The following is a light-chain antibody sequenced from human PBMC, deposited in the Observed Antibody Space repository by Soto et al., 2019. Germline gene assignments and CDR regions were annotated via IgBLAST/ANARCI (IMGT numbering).Light chain of an antibody. V-gene: IGKV1-33*01. Sequence: DIQMTQLPPSVSASVGDSGTITSQASQNISNYLNWYQQKPGKAPKLLIYDASNLETGVPSRFSGSGSGTDFTFTISSLQPEDIATYYCQQYDNLPLTFGGGTKVDIK. CDR2: DAS. CDR1: QNISNY. CDR3: QQYDNLPLT. J-gene: IGKJ4*01.